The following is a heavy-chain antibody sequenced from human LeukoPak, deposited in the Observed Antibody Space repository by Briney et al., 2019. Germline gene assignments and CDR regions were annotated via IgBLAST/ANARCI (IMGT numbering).Heavy chain of an antibody. CDR2: ISGSGGST. V-gene: IGHV3-23*01. CDR1: GFIFEKNA. CDR3: AKDGARGYGGPLLWYFDL. D-gene: IGHD4-23*01. Sequence: PGGSLRLSCATSGFIFEKNAMSWARQAPGKGLEWVSAISGSGGSTYYADSVKGRFTISRDNSKNTLYLQMNSLRAEDTAVYYCAKDGARGYGGPLLWYFDLWGRGTLVTVSS. J-gene: IGHJ2*01.